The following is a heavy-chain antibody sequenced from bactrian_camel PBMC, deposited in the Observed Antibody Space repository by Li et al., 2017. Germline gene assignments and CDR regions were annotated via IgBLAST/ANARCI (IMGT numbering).Heavy chain of an antibody. V-gene: IGHV3S31*01. D-gene: IGHD2*01. J-gene: IGHJ4*01. Sequence: VQLVESGGGSVQPGGSLRLSCVASGFTVSNVDMSWVRQEAPGQSFEWVSGINTGGDSTYYSDSVKDRFTISRDNAKNTLYLQMNSLRTEDSGVYYCATGGRYYRPGLRSRGQGTQVTVS. CDR2: INTGGDST. CDR1: GFTVSNVD.